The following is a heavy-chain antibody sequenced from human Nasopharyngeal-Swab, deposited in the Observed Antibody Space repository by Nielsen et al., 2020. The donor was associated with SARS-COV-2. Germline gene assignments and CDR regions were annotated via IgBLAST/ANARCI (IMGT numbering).Heavy chain of an antibody. J-gene: IGHJ4*02. CDR1: GFTFSNAW. CDR3: TTDIVATNFDY. Sequence: GESLKISCAASGFTFSNAWMSWVRQAPGKGLEWVGRIKSKTDGGTTDYAAPVKGRFTISRDDSKNTPYLQMNSLKTEDTAVYYCTTDIVATNFDYWGQGTLVTVSS. D-gene: IGHD5-12*01. CDR2: IKSKTDGGTT. V-gene: IGHV3-15*01.